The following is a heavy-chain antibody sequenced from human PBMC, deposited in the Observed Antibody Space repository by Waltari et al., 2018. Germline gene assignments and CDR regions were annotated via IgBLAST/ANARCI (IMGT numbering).Heavy chain of an antibody. V-gene: IGHV3-23*01. J-gene: IGHJ2*01. D-gene: IGHD2-2*01. CDR3: AKNATLGRARYFDL. Sequence: QLLESGGGLVQPGKSLRLSCVASGFTFSDHAMSWVRQRPGEGLEWVSSLSASGHVSYYTASVKGRFVISRDNSKNTLFLHLNAVTVGDTAIFYCAKNATLGRARYFDLWGRGTLVTVSP. CDR1: GFTFSDHA. CDR2: LSASGHVS.